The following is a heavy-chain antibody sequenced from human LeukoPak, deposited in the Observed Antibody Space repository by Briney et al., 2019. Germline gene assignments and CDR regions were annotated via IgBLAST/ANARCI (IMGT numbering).Heavy chain of an antibody. V-gene: IGHV3-48*01. CDR1: GFTFSSYS. D-gene: IGHD5-12*01. CDR2: ISSSSSTI. CDR3: ARDSIVATIGWALDP. J-gene: IGHJ5*02. Sequence: GGSLRLSCAASGFTFSSYSMNWVRQAPGKGLEWVSYISSSSSTIYYADSVKGRFTISRDNAKNSLYLQMNSLRAEDTAVYYCARDSIVATIGWALDPWGQGTLVTVSS.